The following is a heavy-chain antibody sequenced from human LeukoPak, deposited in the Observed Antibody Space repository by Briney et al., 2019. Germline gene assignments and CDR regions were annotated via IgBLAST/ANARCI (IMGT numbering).Heavy chain of an antibody. V-gene: IGHV3-74*01. Sequence: GGSLRLSCVASGFTFSRYWMHWVRQAPGKGLVWVSRISSDGRSTSHADSVKGRFTISRDNAKNTMYLQMNSLRAEDTAVYYCVSLVVTDKWAFDIWGQGTMVTVSS. CDR2: ISSDGRST. CDR1: GFTFSRYW. J-gene: IGHJ3*02. D-gene: IGHD2-21*02. CDR3: VSLVVTDKWAFDI.